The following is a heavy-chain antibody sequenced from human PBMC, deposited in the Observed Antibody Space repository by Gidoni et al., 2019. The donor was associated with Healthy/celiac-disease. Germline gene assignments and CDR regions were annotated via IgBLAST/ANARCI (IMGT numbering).Heavy chain of an antibody. Sequence: QVQLVESGGGVVQPGRSLRRSCAAFGFTFSRYAMHWVRQAPGKGLEWVAVISYDGSNKYYADSVKGRFTISRDNSKNTLYLQMNSLRAEDTAVYYCAREESGWYTGVLIQYFQHWGQGTLVTVSS. D-gene: IGHD6-19*01. CDR2: ISYDGSNK. CDR1: GFTFSRYA. J-gene: IGHJ1*01. CDR3: AREESGWYTGVLIQYFQH. V-gene: IGHV3-30-3*01.